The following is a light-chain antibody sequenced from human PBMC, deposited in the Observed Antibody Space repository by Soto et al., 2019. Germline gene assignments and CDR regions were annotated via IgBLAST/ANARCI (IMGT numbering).Light chain of an antibody. V-gene: IGKV1-5*01. CDR1: QSIDNW. J-gene: IGKJ2*01. CDR3: QHYNVYPYT. Sequence: DIQMTQSPSPLSASIGDRVTITCRASQSIDNWLAWYQQKPGKAPHLLIYDASRLETGVPSRFSGSGSGTEFTLPISSLQADDFATYFCQHYNVYPYTFGPGTKLEIK. CDR2: DAS.